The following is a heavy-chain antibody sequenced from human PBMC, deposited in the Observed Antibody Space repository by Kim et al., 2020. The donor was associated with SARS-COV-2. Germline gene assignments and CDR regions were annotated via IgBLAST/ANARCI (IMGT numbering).Heavy chain of an antibody. Sequence: GGSLRLSCAASGFTFSSYAMSWVRQAPGKGLEWVSSISTSGGTTYYADSVKGRFTISRDNSKNTLYLQMNSLRAEDTVVYYCVLYYSGSLGTNFQDWGQG. J-gene: IGHJ1*01. D-gene: IGHD1-26*01. V-gene: IGHV3-23*01. CDR3: VLYYSGSLGTNFQD. CDR2: ISTSGGTT. CDR1: GFTFSSYA.